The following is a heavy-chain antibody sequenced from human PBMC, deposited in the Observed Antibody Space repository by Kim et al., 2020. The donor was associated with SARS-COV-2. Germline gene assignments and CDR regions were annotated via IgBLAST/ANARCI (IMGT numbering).Heavy chain of an antibody. J-gene: IGHJ5*02. CDR1: GYSISSGYY. CDR2: IYHSGST. CDR3: ARAEKLLWFGESPPGWFDP. V-gene: IGHV4-38-2*02. D-gene: IGHD3-10*01. Sequence: SETLSLTCTVSGYSISSGYYWGWIRQPPGKGLEWIGSIYHSGSTYYNPSLKSRVTISVDTSKNQFSLKLSSVTAADTAVYYCARAEKLLWFGESPPGWFDPWGQGTLVTVSS.